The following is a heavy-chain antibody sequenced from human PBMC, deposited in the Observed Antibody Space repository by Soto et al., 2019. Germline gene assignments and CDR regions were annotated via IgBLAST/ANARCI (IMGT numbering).Heavy chain of an antibody. V-gene: IGHV1-69*06. CDR1: GGAFSSYA. CDR3: ASGYCSSTSCYRPGMDV. D-gene: IGHD2-2*03. CDR2: IIPIFGTA. J-gene: IGHJ6*02. Sequence: SVKVSCKASGGAFSSYAISWVRQAPGQGLEWMGGIIPIFGTANYAQKFQGRVTITADKSTSTAYMELSSLRSEDTAVYYCASGYCSSTSCYRPGMDVWGQGTTVTVSS.